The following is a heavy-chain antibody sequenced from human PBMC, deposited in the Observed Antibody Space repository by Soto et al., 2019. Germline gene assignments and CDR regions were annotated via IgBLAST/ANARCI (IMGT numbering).Heavy chain of an antibody. CDR1: GGSLSSGFYY. J-gene: IGHJ4*02. Sequence: TLSLPCTVSGGSLSSGFYYWSWIRQHPGKGLEWIWYIYYSGSTYYNPSLKIRVTISLDTSKNQFYLKLSSVTASDTAVYYCARVFRYDSSGYYRTFDYWGQGTLVPVS. CDR2: IYYSGST. D-gene: IGHD3-22*01. V-gene: IGHV4-31*03. CDR3: ARVFRYDSSGYYRTFDY.